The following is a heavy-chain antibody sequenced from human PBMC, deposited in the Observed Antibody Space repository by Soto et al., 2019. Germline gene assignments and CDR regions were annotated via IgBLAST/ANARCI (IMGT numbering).Heavy chain of an antibody. V-gene: IGHV4-34*01. CDR3: ARAYYYDSTRLGY. J-gene: IGHJ4*02. CDR1: GGSFSGYY. D-gene: IGHD3-22*01. Sequence: SETLSLTCAVYGGSFSGYYWSWIRQPPGKGLEWIGEINHSGSTNYNPSLKSRVTISVDTSKNQFSLKLSSVTAADTAVYYCARAYYYDSTRLGYWGQGTLVTVSS. CDR2: INHSGST.